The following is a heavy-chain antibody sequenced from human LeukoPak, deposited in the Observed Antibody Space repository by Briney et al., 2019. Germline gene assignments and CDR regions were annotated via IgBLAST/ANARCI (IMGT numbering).Heavy chain of an antibody. V-gene: IGHV4-34*01. J-gene: IGHJ3*02. CDR2: IDHSGST. CDR3: ARRRRRGTFDI. CDR1: GGSFSDYY. D-gene: IGHD3-10*01. Sequence: SETLSLTCAVSGGSFSDYYWNWIRQSPGKGLQWIGEIDHSGSTRYNTSLESRVIMLVDTSKSQLSLKVRSVTAADTSVFYCARRRRRGTFDIWGHGTMVTVSS.